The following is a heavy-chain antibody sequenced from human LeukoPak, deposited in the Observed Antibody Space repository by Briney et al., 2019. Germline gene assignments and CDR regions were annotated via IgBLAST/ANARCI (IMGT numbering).Heavy chain of an antibody. J-gene: IGHJ4*02. CDR1: GYTLTELS. CDR3: ARDYSGSYYRNTFDY. CDR2: FDPEDGET. Sequence: ASVKVSCKVSGYTLTELSMHWVRQAPGKGLEWMGGFDPEDGETIYAQKFQGRVTMTEDTSTDTAYMELSSLRSEDTAVYYCARDYSGSYYRNTFDYWGQGTLVTVSS. D-gene: IGHD1-26*01. V-gene: IGHV1-24*01.